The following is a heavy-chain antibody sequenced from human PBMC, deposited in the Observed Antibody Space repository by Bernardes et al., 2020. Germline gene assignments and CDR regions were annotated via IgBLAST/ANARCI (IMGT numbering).Heavy chain of an antibody. CDR1: GGSISSSNW. J-gene: IGHJ6*02. D-gene: IGHD1-26*01. V-gene: IGHV4-4*02. CDR2: IYHSGST. Sequence: SETLSLTCAVSGGSISSSNWWSWVRQPPGKGLEWIGEIYHSGSTNYNPSLKSRVTISVDKSKNQFSLKLSSVTAADTAVYYWARDRGIVGVPVGPYGMDVWGQGTTVTVSS. CDR3: ARDRGIVGVPVGPYGMDV.